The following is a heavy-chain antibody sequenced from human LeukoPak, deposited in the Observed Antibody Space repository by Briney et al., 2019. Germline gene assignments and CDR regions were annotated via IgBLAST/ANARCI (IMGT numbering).Heavy chain of an antibody. J-gene: IGHJ4*02. V-gene: IGHV1-2*02. Sequence: ASLKVSCKSPGFTFSNHYMHWLRQPPGQGLEWMGWIKPDSVATNYAQKFQGRFTMSRDMSISTVYMELSSLTSDDTAMYWCARDHDYGPDYWGQGTLVTVSA. CDR2: IKPDSVAT. CDR3: ARDHDYGPDY. D-gene: IGHD4/OR15-4a*01. CDR1: GFTFSNHY.